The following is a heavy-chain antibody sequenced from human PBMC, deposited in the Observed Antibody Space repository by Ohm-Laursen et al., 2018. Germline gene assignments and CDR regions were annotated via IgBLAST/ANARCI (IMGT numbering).Heavy chain of an antibody. V-gene: IGHV6-1*01. CDR3: ARGKYTAFDI. J-gene: IGHJ3*02. CDR1: GDSVSNNDVA. D-gene: IGHD2-2*02. CDR2: AYRGSN. Sequence: SETLSLTCAISGDSVSNNDVAWNWIRQSPSRGLEWLGRAYRGSNDYAVSLKSRITINPDTSKNQFSLHLNSVTPEDTAVYYCARGKYTAFDIWGQGTKVTVSS.